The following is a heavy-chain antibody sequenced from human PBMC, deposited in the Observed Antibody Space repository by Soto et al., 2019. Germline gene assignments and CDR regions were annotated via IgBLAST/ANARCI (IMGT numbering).Heavy chain of an antibody. J-gene: IGHJ4*02. CDR3: VRQKGTY. Sequence: HVELVESGGGLVKPGGSRGLSCAASGFIFSDYDMTWMRQAPGKGLESVAYVSISGTDTEYAESVKGRFTISRDNAKNSLHLQMTNLRAEDTAVYYCVRQKGTYWGQGTLLTVSS. V-gene: IGHV3-11*05. CDR2: VSISGTDT. D-gene: IGHD3-16*01. CDR1: GFIFSDYD.